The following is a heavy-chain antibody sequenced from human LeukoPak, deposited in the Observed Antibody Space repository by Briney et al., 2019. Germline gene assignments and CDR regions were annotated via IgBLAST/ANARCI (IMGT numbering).Heavy chain of an antibody. CDR2: FYIGGTT. CDR3: ARDSSSHYYFDY. D-gene: IGHD2-2*01. Sequence: SGGSLRLSCVASGFAVTSNHMNWVRQAPGKGLEWVSIFYIGGTTKYTDSVKGRFTISRDNSKNTVYLQVSSLRAEDTAVYYCARDSSSHYYFDYWGQGTLVTVSS. V-gene: IGHV3-53*01. CDR1: GFAVTSNH. J-gene: IGHJ4*02.